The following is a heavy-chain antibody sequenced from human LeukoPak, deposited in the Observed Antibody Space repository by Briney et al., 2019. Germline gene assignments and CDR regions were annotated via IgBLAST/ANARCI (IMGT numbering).Heavy chain of an antibody. D-gene: IGHD2/OR15-2a*01. J-gene: IGHJ6*02. V-gene: IGHV3-7*01. CDR3: ARGRFFYGWGIDV. Sequence: GGSLRLSCAASGFTFSDFGMNWVRQAPVKGLEWVAFIKGDETEKHYVDSLKGRFTISRDNAENSLSLQMNSLTVEDTAVYFCARGRFFYGWGIDVWGQGTTVIVSS. CDR2: IKGDETEK. CDR1: GFTFSDFG.